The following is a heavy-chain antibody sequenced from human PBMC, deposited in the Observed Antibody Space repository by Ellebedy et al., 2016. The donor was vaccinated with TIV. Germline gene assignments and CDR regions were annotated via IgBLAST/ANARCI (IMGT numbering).Heavy chain of an antibody. CDR3: TSCGILEWLPGNRCAFDI. CDR1: GFTFSGSA. Sequence: GESLKISXAASGFTFSGSAMHWVRQASGKGLEWVGRIRSKANSYATAYAASVKGRFTISRDDSKNTAYLQMNSLKTEDTAVYYCTSCGILEWLPGNRCAFDIWGQGTMVTVSS. D-gene: IGHD3-3*01. CDR2: IRSKANSYAT. J-gene: IGHJ3*02. V-gene: IGHV3-73*01.